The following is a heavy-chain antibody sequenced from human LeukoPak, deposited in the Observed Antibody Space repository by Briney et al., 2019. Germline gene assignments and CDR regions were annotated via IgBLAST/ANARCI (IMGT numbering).Heavy chain of an antibody. CDR1: GFTFSSYS. J-gene: IGHJ4*02. Sequence: GGSLRHSCAASGFTFSSYSMNWVRQAPGKGLEWVGRIRSKTNSYATAYGASVKGRFIISRDDSKNTAYLQMNSLKTEDTAVYYCTRRPDSGNPNFDYWGQGTLVTVSS. D-gene: IGHD1-26*01. CDR2: IRSKTNSYAT. CDR3: TRRPDSGNPNFDY. V-gene: IGHV3-73*01.